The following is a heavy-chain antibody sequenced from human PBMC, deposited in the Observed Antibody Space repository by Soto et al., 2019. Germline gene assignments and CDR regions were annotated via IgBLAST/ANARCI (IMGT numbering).Heavy chain of an antibody. CDR3: TREYDFWSGPPGY. CDR2: IRSKAYGGTT. CDR1: GFTFGDYA. Sequence: GGSLRLSXTASGFTFGDYAMSWFRQAPGKGLEWVGFIRSKAYGGTTEYAASVKGRFTISRDDSKSIAYLQMNSLKTEDIAVYYCTREYDFWSGPPGYWGQVTLVTVSS. D-gene: IGHD3-3*01. V-gene: IGHV3-49*03. J-gene: IGHJ4*02.